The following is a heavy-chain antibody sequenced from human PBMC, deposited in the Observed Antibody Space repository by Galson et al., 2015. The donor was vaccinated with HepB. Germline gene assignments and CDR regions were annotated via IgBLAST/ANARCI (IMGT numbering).Heavy chain of an antibody. CDR3: AKELEPSFYNGRRGNYYDY. V-gene: IGHV3-23*01. D-gene: IGHD3-10*01. J-gene: IGHJ4*02. CDR2: ISGSAATT. Sequence: SLRLSCAASGFTFTTYAMGWVRQAPGKGLEWVSSISGSAATTYHADTVKGRFTISSDNFKDTLYLQMNSLRVEDTAVYYCAKELEPSFYNGRRGNYYDYWGQGVLVTVSS. CDR1: GFTFTTYA.